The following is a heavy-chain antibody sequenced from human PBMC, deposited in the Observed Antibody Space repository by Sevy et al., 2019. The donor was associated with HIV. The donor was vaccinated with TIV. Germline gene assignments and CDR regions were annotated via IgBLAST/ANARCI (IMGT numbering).Heavy chain of an antibody. CDR1: GFTFTTYA. Sequence: GGSLRLSCAASGFTFTTYAMGWVRQAPGKGLKWVSTLSGSGASTYYADSVKGRFTISRDNSKNTLYLQMNSLRAEDTAVYYCASLPTPYGGYPYYFDYWGQGTLVTVSS. D-gene: IGHD5-12*01. CDR2: LSGSGAST. J-gene: IGHJ4*02. V-gene: IGHV3-23*01. CDR3: ASLPTPYGGYPYYFDY.